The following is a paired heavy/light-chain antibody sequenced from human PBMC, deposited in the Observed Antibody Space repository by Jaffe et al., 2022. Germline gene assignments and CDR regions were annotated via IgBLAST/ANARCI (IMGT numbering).Heavy chain of an antibody. J-gene: IGHJ4*02. CDR1: GFRFSDYY. CDR2: ISSAGTTT. V-gene: IGHV3-11*01. CDR3: ARQFRYKWNDVSDYNLDY. D-gene: IGHD1-1*01. Sequence: QVQLVESGGGLVKPGGSLRLSCAASGFRFSDYYMTWIRQAPGKGLEWVSYISSAGTTTHYADSVEGRFTISRDNADNSLYLQMNSLRDEDTAVYYCARQFRYKWNDVSDYNLDYWGQGTLVTVSS.
Light chain of an antibody. J-gene: IGLJ3*02. CDR1: SSNIGSYD. CDR3: AAWDDSLDGPV. CDR2: RNN. Sequence: QSVLTQPPSASGTPGQRVTISCSGSSSNIGSYDVYWYQHLPGTAPKLLIYRNNQRPSGVPARFSGSKSGTSASLAISGLRSDDEADYWCAAWDDSLDGPVFGGGTKVTAL. V-gene: IGLV1-47*01.